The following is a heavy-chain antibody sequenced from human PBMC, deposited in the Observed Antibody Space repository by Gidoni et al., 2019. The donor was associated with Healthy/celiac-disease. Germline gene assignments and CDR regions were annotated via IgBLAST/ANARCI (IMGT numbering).Heavy chain of an antibody. Sequence: QVQLVQSGAEGKKPGASVKVRCNASGNTFTGCCMPLVRQAPGQGLEWMGWINPNSGGTNYAQKFPVRVTMTRDTSISTAYMELSRLRSDDTAVYYCARGREMATIFHYYYYMDVWGKGTTVTVSS. D-gene: IGHD5-12*01. CDR1: GNTFTGCC. CDR2: INPNSGGT. CDR3: ARGREMATIFHYYYYMDV. J-gene: IGHJ6*03. V-gene: IGHV1-2*02.